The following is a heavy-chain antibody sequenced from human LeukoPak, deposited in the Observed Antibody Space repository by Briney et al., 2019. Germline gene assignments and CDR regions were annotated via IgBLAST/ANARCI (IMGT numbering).Heavy chain of an antibody. CDR1: GGSISSYY. J-gene: IGHJ6*03. Sequence: SETLSLTCTVSGGSISSYYWSWIRQPPGKGLEWIGYIYYSGSTNYNPSLKSRVTISVDTSKNQFSLKLSSVTAADTAVYYCARVSWASQDYYYYYMDVWGKGTTVTVSS. CDR3: ARVSWASQDYYYYYMDV. CDR2: IYYSGST. D-gene: IGHD7-27*01. V-gene: IGHV4-59*01.